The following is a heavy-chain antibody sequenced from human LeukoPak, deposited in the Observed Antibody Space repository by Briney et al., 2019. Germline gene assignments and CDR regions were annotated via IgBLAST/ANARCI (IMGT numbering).Heavy chain of an antibody. CDR3: ARETQYCSSTSLGLECTNNWFDP. V-gene: IGHV3-48*04. CDR1: GFTFSSYS. CDR2: ISSGSSTK. J-gene: IGHJ5*02. D-gene: IGHD2-2*01. Sequence: GGSLRLSCAASGFTFSSYSMNWVRQAPGKGLEWVSYISSGSSTKYYADSVKGRFTISRDNAKNSLFLQMNSLRAEDTAVYYCARETQYCSSTSLGLECTNNWFDPWGQGTLVTVSS.